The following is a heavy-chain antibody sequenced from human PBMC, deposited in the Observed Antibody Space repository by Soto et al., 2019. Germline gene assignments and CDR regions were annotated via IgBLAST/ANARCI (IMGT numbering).Heavy chain of an antibody. CDR2: IYNSGSP. D-gene: IGHD5-12*01. CDR1: GGSISSGDYY. CDR3: ARSQRGYSYGPFDF. V-gene: IGHV4-30-4*01. J-gene: IGHJ4*02. Sequence: SETLSLTCTISGGSISSGDYYWNLIRQPPGKGLEWIGYIYNSGSPYYNPSLKTRVTISADTSKNQFSLKLTSVTAADTAVYFCARSQRGYSYGPFDFWGQGTLVTVSS.